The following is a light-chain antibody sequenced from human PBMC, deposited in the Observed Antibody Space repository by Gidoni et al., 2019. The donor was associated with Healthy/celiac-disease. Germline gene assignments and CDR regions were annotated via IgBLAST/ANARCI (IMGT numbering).Light chain of an antibody. V-gene: IGKV3-20*01. CDR2: GAS. Sequence: IVLTQSPGPLSLSPGERATLSCRARQRVSSSYLAWYQQKPGQASRLLIYGASSRATGIPDRFSGSGSGTDFTLTISRLEPEDFAVYYCQQYGSSPWTFGQGTKVEIK. CDR3: QQYGSSPWT. CDR1: QRVSSSY. J-gene: IGKJ1*01.